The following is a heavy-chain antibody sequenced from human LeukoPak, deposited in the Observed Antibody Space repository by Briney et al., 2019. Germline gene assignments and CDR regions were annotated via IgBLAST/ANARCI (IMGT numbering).Heavy chain of an antibody. D-gene: IGHD2/OR15-2a*01. CDR1: GFTFSSYW. J-gene: IGHJ4*02. V-gene: IGHV3-7*01. CDR3: ATGASALWHPYYFDY. CDR2: IKKDGSEK. Sequence: PGGSLRLSCAASGFTFSSYWMSWVRQAPGKGLEWVANIKKDGSEKYYVDSVKGRFTISRDNAKTSLYLQMNSLRAEDTAVYHCATGASALWHPYYFDYWGQGTLVTVSS.